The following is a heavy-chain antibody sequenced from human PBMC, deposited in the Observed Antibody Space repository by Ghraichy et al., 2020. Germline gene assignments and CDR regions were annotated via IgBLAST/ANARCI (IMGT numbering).Heavy chain of an antibody. CDR2: ISSSSSYI. CDR3: ARDLKVAAAGTNVYYYYGMDV. V-gene: IGHV3-21*01. J-gene: IGHJ6*02. CDR1: GFTFSSYS. Sequence: GGSLRLSCAASGFTFSSYSMNWVRQAPGKGLEWVSSISSSSSYIYYADSVKGRFTISRDNAKNSLYLQMNSLRAEDTAVYYCARDLKVAAAGTNVYYYYGMDVWGQGTTVTVSS. D-gene: IGHD6-13*01.